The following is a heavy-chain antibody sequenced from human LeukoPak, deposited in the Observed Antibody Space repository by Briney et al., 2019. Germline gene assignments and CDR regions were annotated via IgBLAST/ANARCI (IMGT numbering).Heavy chain of an antibody. V-gene: IGHV4-59*01. J-gene: IGHJ5*02. CDR1: GGSISSYY. CDR2: ICCGGRT. D-gene: IGHD6-19*01. CDR3: TRATPGFSSAWFSNWFDP. Sequence: SETLSLTCTVSGGSISSYYWGWIRQHQGMGLEGIGYICCGGRTNYNPSLESGATITVDSSKNQFFLILTSVTAAATAVYYCTRATPGFSSAWFSNWFDPWGQGALVTVSS.